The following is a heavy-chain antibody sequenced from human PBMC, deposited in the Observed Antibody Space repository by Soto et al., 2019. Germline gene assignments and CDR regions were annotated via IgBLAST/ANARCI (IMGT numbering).Heavy chain of an antibody. D-gene: IGHD3-9*01. CDR2: IYYSGST. V-gene: IGHV4-30-4*01. CDR3: ARAPSWDILTGYFGYFDY. J-gene: IGHJ4*02. Sequence: LSLTCTVSGGSISSGDYYWSWIRQPPGKGLEWIGYIYYSGSTYYNPSLKSRVTISVDTSKNQFSLKLSSVTAADTAVYYCARAPSWDILTGYFGYFDYWGQGTLVTVSS. CDR1: GGSISSGDYY.